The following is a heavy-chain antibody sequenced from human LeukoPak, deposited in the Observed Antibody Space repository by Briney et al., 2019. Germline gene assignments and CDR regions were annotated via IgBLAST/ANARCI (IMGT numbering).Heavy chain of an antibody. J-gene: IGHJ6*03. CDR3: ARDRVGATESYYYYYMDV. D-gene: IGHD1-26*01. CDR1: GGSISSYY. Sequence: SETLSLTCTVSGGSISSYYWSWIRQPPGKGLEWIGYIYYSGSTNYNPSLKSRVTISVDTSKNQSSLKLSSVTAADTAVYYCARDRVGATESYYYYYMDVWGKGTTVTVSS. V-gene: IGHV4-59*01. CDR2: IYYSGST.